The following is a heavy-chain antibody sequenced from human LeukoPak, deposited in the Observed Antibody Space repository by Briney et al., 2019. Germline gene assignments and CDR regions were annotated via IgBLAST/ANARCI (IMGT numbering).Heavy chain of an antibody. J-gene: IGHJ4*02. CDR1: GYTFTGYY. Sequence: ASVKVSCKASGYTFTGYYMHWVRQAPGQGLEWMGWINPNSGGTNYAQKLQGRVTMTSDTSISTDYMELSRLRSDDTAVYYCARGEYSSSFVDYWGQGTLVTVSS. CDR2: INPNSGGT. CDR3: ARGEYSSSFVDY. V-gene: IGHV1-2*02. D-gene: IGHD6-6*01.